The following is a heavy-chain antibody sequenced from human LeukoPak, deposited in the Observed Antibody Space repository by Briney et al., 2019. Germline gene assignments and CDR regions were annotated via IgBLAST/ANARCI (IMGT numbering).Heavy chain of an antibody. CDR2: VSASGFT. CDR3: AKARTANDYGSGSFYKGFDS. D-gene: IGHD3-10*01. J-gene: IGHJ4*02. CDR1: GFSAFGLSSYA. Sequence: QPGGSLRLSCVASGFSAFGLSSYAMSWVRQAPGKGLEWGSVVSASGFTSYGDSVKGRFTISRDKSKNTVHLDMNTLRAEDTARYYCAKARTANDYGSGSFYKGFDSWGQGTLVTVSS. V-gene: IGHV3-23*01.